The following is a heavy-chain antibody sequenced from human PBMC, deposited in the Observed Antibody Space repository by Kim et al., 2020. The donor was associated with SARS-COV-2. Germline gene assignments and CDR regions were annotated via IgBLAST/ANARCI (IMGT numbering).Heavy chain of an antibody. Sequence: SETLSLTCTVSGGSISSYYWSWIRQPPGKGLEWIGYIYYSGSTNYNPSLKSRVTISVDTSKNQFSLKLSSVTAADTAVYYCARAVVRGVINATKYFDYWGQGTLVTVSS. CDR2: IYYSGST. V-gene: IGHV4-59*01. J-gene: IGHJ4*02. CDR1: GGSISSYY. CDR3: ARAVVRGVINATKYFDY. D-gene: IGHD3-10*01.